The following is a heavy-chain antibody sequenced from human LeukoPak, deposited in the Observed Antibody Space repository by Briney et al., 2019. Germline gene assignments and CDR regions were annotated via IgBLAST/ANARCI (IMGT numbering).Heavy chain of an antibody. V-gene: IGHV4-31*03. J-gene: IGHJ4*02. CDR1: GGSISSGGYY. Sequence: SETLSLTCTVSGGSISSGGYYWSWIRQHPVKGLEWIGYIYYSGSAHYNPSLKSRITISVDTSKNQFSLNLTSVTAADTAVYYCARVLVVPVAMPDFWGQGTLVTVPS. D-gene: IGHD2-2*01. CDR3: ARVLVVPVAMPDF. CDR2: IYYSGSA.